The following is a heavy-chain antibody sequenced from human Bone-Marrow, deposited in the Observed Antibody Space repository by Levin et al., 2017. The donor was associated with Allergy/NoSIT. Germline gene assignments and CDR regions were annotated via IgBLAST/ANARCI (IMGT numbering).Heavy chain of an antibody. J-gene: IGHJ6*02. D-gene: IGHD5-24*01. CDR3: AKDLRWRGIGYGMDV. Sequence: GGSLRLSCAASGLPFSSSGMHWVRQAPGKGLEWVTVISHDASNKYYADSVKGRFTISRDNSKNTLFLEMNSLRTEDTAVYYCAKDLRWRGIGYGMDVWGQGTTVTVSS. CDR2: ISHDASNK. V-gene: IGHV3-30*18. CDR1: GLPFSSSG.